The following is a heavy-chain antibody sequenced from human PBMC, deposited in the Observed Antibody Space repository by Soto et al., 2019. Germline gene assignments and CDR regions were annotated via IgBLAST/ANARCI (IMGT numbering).Heavy chain of an antibody. V-gene: IGHV1-69*13. Sequence: SVKVSCKASGGTFSSYAISWVRQAPGQGLEWMGGIIPIFGTANYAQKFQGRVTITADESTSTAYMELSSLRSEDAAVYYCARGGQDCSSTSCYFYYYYGMDVWGQGTTVTVSS. D-gene: IGHD2-2*01. J-gene: IGHJ6*02. CDR3: ARGGQDCSSTSCYFYYYYGMDV. CDR2: IIPIFGTA. CDR1: GGTFSSYA.